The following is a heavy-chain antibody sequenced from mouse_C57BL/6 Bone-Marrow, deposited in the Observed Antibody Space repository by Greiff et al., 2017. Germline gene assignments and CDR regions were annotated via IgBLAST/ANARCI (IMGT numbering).Heavy chain of an antibody. CDR3: TTDDYGNAMDY. D-gene: IGHD2-4*01. CDR2: IDPEDGDT. CDR1: GFNIKDYY. J-gene: IGHJ4*01. Sequence: EVQLQQSGAELVRPGASVKLSCTASGFNIKDYYMHWVKQRPEQGLEWIGRIDPEDGDTEYAPKFQGKATMTADTSSNTAYLQRSSLTSEDTAVYYCTTDDYGNAMDYWGQGTSVTVSS. V-gene: IGHV14-1*01.